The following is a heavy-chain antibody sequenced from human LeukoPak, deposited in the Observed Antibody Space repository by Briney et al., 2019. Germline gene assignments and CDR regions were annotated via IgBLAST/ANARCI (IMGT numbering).Heavy chain of an antibody. CDR3: AREAAVASPHY. Sequence: PSETLSLTCTVSGGSISSSSYYWGWIRQPPGKGLEWIGSIYYSGSTYYNPSLKSRVTISVDTSKNQFSLKLSSVTAADTAVYYCAREAAVASPHYWGQGTLVTVSS. CDR1: GGSISSSSYY. CDR2: IYYSGST. D-gene: IGHD4-23*01. V-gene: IGHV4-39*02. J-gene: IGHJ4*02.